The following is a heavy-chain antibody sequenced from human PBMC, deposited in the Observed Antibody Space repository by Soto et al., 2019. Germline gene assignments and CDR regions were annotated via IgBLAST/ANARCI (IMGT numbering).Heavy chain of an antibody. CDR3: ARLGAYYQSLDP. CDR1: GGSISSGDYY. CDR2: IYYSGST. J-gene: IGHJ5*02. Sequence: SETLSLTCTVSGGSISSGDYYWSWIRQPPGKGLEWIGYIYYSGSTYYNPSLKSRVTISVDTSKNQFSLNLSSVTAADTAVYYCARLGAYYQSLDPWGPGILVTVSS. V-gene: IGHV4-30-4*02. D-gene: IGHD2-21*01.